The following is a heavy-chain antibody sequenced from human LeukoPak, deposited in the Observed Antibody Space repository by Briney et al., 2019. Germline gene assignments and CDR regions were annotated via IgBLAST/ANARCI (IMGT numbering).Heavy chain of an antibody. D-gene: IGHD1-1*01. CDR2: ISGTGVTT. CDR1: GFTFSSYA. V-gene: IGHV3-23*01. J-gene: IGHJ6*02. Sequence: GGSLRLSCAPSGFTFSSYAMTWVRQAPGEGLEWVSGISGTGVTTYYADSVKGRFTISRDNSNNSLYLQMNRLRAEDTALYYCAKRNLGGTTRSSYYYGMDVWGQGTTVTVSS. CDR3: AKRNLGGTTRSSYYYGMDV.